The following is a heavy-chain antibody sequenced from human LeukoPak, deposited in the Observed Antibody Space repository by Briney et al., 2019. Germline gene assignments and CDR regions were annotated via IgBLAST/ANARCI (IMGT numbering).Heavy chain of an antibody. CDR2: INFDGSAK. V-gene: IGHV3-30*02. J-gene: IGHJ4*02. CDR3: AKGVSGNSFYLDC. Sequence: GGSLRLSCAASGFTFSTDGIHWVRQAPGKRPEWVANINFDGSAKYYADSLKGRFTISRDNSKNTLYLEMNSLRVEDTAVYYCAKGVSGNSFYLDCWGQGTLVTVSS. D-gene: IGHD1-20*01. CDR1: GFTFSTDG.